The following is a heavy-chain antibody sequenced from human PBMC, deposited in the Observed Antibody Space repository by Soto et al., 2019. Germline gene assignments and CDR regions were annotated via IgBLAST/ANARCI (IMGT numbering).Heavy chain of an antibody. V-gene: IGHV7-4-1*01. CDR1: GYTFTSYA. Sequence: ASVKVSCKASGYTFTSYAMNWVRQAPGQGLEWMGWINTNTGNPTYAQGFTGRFVFSLDTSVSTAYLQICSLKAEDTAVYYCARAEYSSPFLDYGMGVWDQGTTVTVSS. J-gene: IGHJ6*02. CDR3: ARAEYSSPFLDYGMGV. D-gene: IGHD6-6*01. CDR2: INTNTGNP.